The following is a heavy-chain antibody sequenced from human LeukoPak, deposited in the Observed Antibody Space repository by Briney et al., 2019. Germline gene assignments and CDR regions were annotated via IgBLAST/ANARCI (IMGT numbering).Heavy chain of an antibody. J-gene: IGHJ4*02. CDR2: ISSSSSYI. D-gene: IGHD1-26*01. CDR1: GFILSSYA. V-gene: IGHV3-21*01. Sequence: GGSLRLSCAASGFILSSYAMSWVRQAPGKGLEWVSSISSSSSYIHYADSVKGRFTISRDNAKNSLYLQMNSLRAEDTAVYYCARDVVGAAYFDYWGQGTLVTVSS. CDR3: ARDVVGAAYFDY.